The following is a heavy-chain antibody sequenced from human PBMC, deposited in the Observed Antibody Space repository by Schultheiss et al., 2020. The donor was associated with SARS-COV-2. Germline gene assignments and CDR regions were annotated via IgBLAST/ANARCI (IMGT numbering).Heavy chain of an antibody. CDR1: GGSISSGGYY. CDR3: ARPGGNYGSGSYYIDY. D-gene: IGHD3-10*01. CDR2: IYYSGST. J-gene: IGHJ4*02. V-gene: IGHV4-39*01. Sequence: SETLSLTCTVSGGSISSGGYYWGWIRQPPGKGLEWIGSIYYSGSTYYNPSLKSRVTISVDTSKNQFSLKLSSVTAADTAVYYCARPGGNYGSGSYYIDYWGQGTLVTVSS.